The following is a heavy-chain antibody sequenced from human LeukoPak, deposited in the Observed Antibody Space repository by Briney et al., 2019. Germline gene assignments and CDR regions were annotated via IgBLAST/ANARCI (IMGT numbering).Heavy chain of an antibody. D-gene: IGHD3-10*01. Sequence: GGSLRLSCAASGFTFSSYSMNWVRQAPGKGLEWVSSISSSSSYIYYADSVKGRFTISRDNAKNSLYLQMNSLGAEDTAVYYCARGPQSRFGELLSWYYYYMDVWGKGTTVTISS. CDR1: GFTFSSYS. CDR2: ISSSSSYI. CDR3: ARGPQSRFGELLSWYYYYMDV. V-gene: IGHV3-21*01. J-gene: IGHJ6*03.